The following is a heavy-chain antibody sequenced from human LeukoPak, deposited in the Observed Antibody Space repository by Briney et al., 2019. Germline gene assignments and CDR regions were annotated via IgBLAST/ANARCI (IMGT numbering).Heavy chain of an antibody. V-gene: IGHV3-30*18. CDR1: GXTFSSYG. D-gene: IGHD3-10*01. CDR2: ISYDGSNK. CDR3: AKDRRYYGSGSYMDY. J-gene: IGHJ4*02. Sequence: GRSLRLSFAASGXTFSSYGMHWVRRAPGKGLEWVAVISYDGSNKYYADSVKGRFTISRDNSKNTLYLQMNSLRAEDTAVYYCAKDRRYYGSGSYMDYWGQGTLVTVSS.